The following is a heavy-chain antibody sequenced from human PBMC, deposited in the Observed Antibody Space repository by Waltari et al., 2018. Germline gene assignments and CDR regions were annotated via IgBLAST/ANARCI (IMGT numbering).Heavy chain of an antibody. CDR1: GFTFSNYA. D-gene: IGHD2-15*01. CDR3: AIVGARGSCTDGNCAFWF. V-gene: IGHV3-23*01. CDR2: IGGSGDNI. Sequence: VQLLESGGGLVQPGGSLRLSCAASGFTFSNYAMSWVRQAPGKGLEWVSVIGGSGDNIYYADSVKGRFTISRDNSKNTLYLQMNSLGAEDTAVYYCAIVGARGSCTDGNCAFWFWGQGTLVTVSS. J-gene: IGHJ4*02.